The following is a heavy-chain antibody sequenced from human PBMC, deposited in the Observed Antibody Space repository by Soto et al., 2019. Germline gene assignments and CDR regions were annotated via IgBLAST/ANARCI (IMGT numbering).Heavy chain of an antibody. CDR3: ARRAHGYPTNWFDP. D-gene: IGHD3-22*01. CDR1: GASVSGSAYY. CDR2: IHYSGIT. Sequence: QLQLQESGPGLVKPSETLSLACSVSGASVSGSAYYWVWIRQPPGKGLEWVGSIHYSGITHYNPYLKSRATISVDTSQNQFSLKLSSVTAADTAVYYCARRAHGYPTNWFDPWGQGTLVIVSS. J-gene: IGHJ5*02. V-gene: IGHV4-39*01.